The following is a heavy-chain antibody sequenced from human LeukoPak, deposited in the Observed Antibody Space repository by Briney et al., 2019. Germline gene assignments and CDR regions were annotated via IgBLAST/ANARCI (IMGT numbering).Heavy chain of an antibody. V-gene: IGHV3-7*01. CDR1: GFTFSSYA. Sequence: GGSLRLSCAASGFTFSSYAMSWVRQAPGKGLEWVANIKQDGSEKYYVDSVKGRFTISRDNAKNSLYLQMNSLRAEDTAVYYCAADSWSASYWGQGTLVTVSS. D-gene: IGHD6-13*01. CDR3: AADSWSASY. CDR2: IKQDGSEK. J-gene: IGHJ4*02.